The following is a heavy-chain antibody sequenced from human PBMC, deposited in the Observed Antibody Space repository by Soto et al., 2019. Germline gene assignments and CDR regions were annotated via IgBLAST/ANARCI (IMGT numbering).Heavy chain of an antibody. CDR3: AKDLGVAATYYYYYYGMYV. CDR1: GFTFSSYA. CDR2: ISGSGGST. V-gene: IGHV3-23*01. J-gene: IGHJ6*02. D-gene: IGHD2-15*01. Sequence: PGGSLRLSCAASGFTFSSYAMSWVRQAPGKGLEWVSAISGSGGSTYYADSVKGRFTISRDNSKNTLYLQMNSLRAEDTAVYYCAKDLGVAATYYYYYYGMYVWGQGTTVTVSS.